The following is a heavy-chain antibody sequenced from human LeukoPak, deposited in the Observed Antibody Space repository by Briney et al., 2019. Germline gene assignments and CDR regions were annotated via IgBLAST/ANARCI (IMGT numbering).Heavy chain of an antibody. V-gene: IGHV4-39*01. CDR3: ARRYCSSTSCPFDP. CDR1: GGSISSSSYY. J-gene: IGHJ5*02. CDR2: IYFSGST. D-gene: IGHD2-2*01. Sequence: SETLSLTCTVSGGSISSSSYYWGWIRQPPGKGLEWIGSIYFSGSTYYNPSLKSRVTISVDTSKNQFSLKLSSVTAADTAVYYCARRYCSSTSCPFDPWGQGTRVTVSS.